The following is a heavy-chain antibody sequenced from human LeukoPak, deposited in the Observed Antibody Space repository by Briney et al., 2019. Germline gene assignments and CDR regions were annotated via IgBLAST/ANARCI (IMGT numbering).Heavy chain of an antibody. CDR3: ARGRQDVTMIVVVMTAVSYYLDV. CDR2: MNPSGST. D-gene: IGHD3-22*01. J-gene: IGHJ6*03. Sequence: PSETLSLTCAVYGGSFSGYYWTWIRQTPEKGLEWIGEMNPSGSTNYNPSLKSRVTISVDTSKNQFSLELSSVTASDTAVYYCARGRQDVTMIVVVMTAVSYYLDVWGKGTTVTVS. V-gene: IGHV4-34*01. CDR1: GGSFSGYY.